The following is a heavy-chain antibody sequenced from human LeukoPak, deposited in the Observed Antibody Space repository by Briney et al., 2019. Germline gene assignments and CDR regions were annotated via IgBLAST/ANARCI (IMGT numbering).Heavy chain of an antibody. CDR3: ARVLEYSSSRPYYYYYMDV. V-gene: IGHV4-59*01. J-gene: IGHJ6*03. CDR2: IYYSGST. CDR1: GGSISSYY. Sequence: SETLSLTCTVSGGSISSYYWSWIRQPPGKGLEWIGYIYYSGSTNYNPSLKSRVTISVDTSKNQFSLKLSSVTAADTAVYYCARVLEYSSSRPYYYYYMDVWGKGTTVTVSS. D-gene: IGHD6-6*01.